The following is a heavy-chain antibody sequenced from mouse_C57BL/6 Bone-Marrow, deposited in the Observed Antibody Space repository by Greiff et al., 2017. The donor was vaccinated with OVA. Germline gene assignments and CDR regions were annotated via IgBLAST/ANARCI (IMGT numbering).Heavy chain of an antibody. CDR2: IDPEDGDT. Sequence: VQLQQSGAELARPGASVKLSYTASGFNIKDYYMHWVKQRPEQGLEWIGRIDPEDGDTEYAPKFQGKATMTAGASSNTAYLQLSSLTSEDTAVYYCTTWMWLLRYWGQGTTLTVSS. CDR1: GFNIKDYY. D-gene: IGHD2-3*01. J-gene: IGHJ2*01. CDR3: TTWMWLLRY. V-gene: IGHV14-1*01.